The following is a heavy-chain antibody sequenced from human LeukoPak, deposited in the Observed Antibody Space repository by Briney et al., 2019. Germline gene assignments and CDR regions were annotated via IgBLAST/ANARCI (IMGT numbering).Heavy chain of an antibody. V-gene: IGHV4-30-4*07. CDR2: IYYSGST. Sequence: SQTLSLTCTVSGGSISTGSYCWSWIRQPPGKGLEWIGYIYYSGSTYYNPSLKSRVTISVDTSKNQFSLKLSSVTAADTAVYYCARGHSSGYYVSTLFDYWGQGTLVTVSS. CDR1: GGSISTGSYC. D-gene: IGHD3-22*01. J-gene: IGHJ4*02. CDR3: ARGHSSGYYVSTLFDY.